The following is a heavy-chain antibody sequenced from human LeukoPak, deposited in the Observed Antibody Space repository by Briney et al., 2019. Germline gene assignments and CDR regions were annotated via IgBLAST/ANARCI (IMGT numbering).Heavy chain of an antibody. J-gene: IGHJ5*02. CDR3: ARRVVVPAANNWFDP. V-gene: IGHV4-39*01. D-gene: IGHD2-2*01. Sequence: PSETLSLTCTVSGGSISSSSYYWGWIRQPPGTGLEWIGSIYYSGSTYYNPSLKSRVTISVDTSKNQFSLKLSSVTAADTAVYYCARRVVVPAANNWFDPWGQGTLVTVSS. CDR1: GGSISSSSYY. CDR2: IYYSGST.